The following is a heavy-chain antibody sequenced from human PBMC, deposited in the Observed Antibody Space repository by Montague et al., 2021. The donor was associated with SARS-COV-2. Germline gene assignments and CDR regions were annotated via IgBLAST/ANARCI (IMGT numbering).Heavy chain of an antibody. CDR1: GDPISNYS. CDR3: ARKGSGGSDLDY. Sequence: SETLSLTCSVSGDPISNYSWSWIRQSPGKGLEWIGYIYYSGSTNYNPSLTSRVTISVDTSKNQFSLKLTSVTAADTAIYYCARKGSGGSDLDYWGQGTLVTVSS. CDR2: IYYSGST. V-gene: IGHV4-59*12. D-gene: IGHD3-10*01. J-gene: IGHJ4*02.